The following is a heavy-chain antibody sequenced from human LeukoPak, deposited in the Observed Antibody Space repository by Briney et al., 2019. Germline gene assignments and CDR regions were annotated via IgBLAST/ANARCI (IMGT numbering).Heavy chain of an antibody. CDR2: ISAYNGNT. Sequence: ASVKVSCKASGYTFTSYGISWARQAPGQGLEWMGWISAYNGNTNYAQKLQGRVTMTTDTSTSTAYMELRSLRSDDTAVYYCARVGGAAAMVDYYYYGMDVWGQGTMVTVSS. D-gene: IGHD2-2*01. V-gene: IGHV1-18*01. CDR1: GYTFTSYG. J-gene: IGHJ6*02. CDR3: ARVGGAAAMVDYYYYGMDV.